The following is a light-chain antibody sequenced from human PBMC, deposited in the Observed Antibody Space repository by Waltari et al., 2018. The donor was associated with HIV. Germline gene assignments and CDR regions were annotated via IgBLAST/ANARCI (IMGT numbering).Light chain of an antibody. V-gene: IGLV2-14*01. Sequence: QSTLTQPASVSGSPGQSISLSCTGTSSDIGNYYVSWYHHHPGKAPKVIIYEVSNRPSGVSNRFSGSKSGNTASLTISGLLPEDEAYYFCSSYISSATPEFGGGTRLTVL. CDR1: SSDIGNYY. J-gene: IGLJ3*02. CDR2: EVS. CDR3: SSYISSATPE.